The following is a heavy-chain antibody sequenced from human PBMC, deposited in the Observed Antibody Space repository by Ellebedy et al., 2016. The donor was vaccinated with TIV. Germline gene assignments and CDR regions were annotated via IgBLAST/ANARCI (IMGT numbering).Heavy chain of an antibody. D-gene: IGHD3-22*01. CDR3: EAEAPISDSSGYLHPH. CDR2: IHTRETT. CDR1: GASITSYY. Sequence: SETLSLTXNFSGASITSYYLSWIRQAAGKGLEWIGHIHTRETTNYNPSLKSRVTMSVDTSRNQFSLKLTSVTAADTAVYYCEAEAPISDSSGYLHPHWGQGTLVTVSS. J-gene: IGHJ4*02. V-gene: IGHV4-4*07.